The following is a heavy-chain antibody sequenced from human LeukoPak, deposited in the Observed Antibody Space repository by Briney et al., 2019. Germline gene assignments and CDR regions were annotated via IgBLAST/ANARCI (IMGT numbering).Heavy chain of an antibody. CDR3: AKERPVAKSVYDY. D-gene: IGHD5/OR15-5a*01. CDR2: ISWNSGSI. CDR1: GFTFDDYA. J-gene: IGHJ4*02. V-gene: IGHV3-9*01. Sequence: SGGSLRLSCAASGFTFDDYAMHWVRQAPGKGLEWVSGISWNSGSIGYADSVKGRFTISRDNAKNSLYLQMNSLRAEDTALYYCAKERPVAKSVYDYWGQGTLVTVSS.